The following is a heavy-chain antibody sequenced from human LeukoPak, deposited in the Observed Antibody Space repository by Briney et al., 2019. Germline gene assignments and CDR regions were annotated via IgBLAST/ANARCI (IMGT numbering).Heavy chain of an antibody. CDR1: GGSISKTSHY. Sequence: SETLSLTCSVSGGSISKTSHYWGWIRQPPGKGLEWIGSIYYSGTTHYNPSLKSRVTISVDTSKNQFSLKLSSVTAADTAVYYCARAPYSSSWYDGFEYWGQGTLVTVSS. J-gene: IGHJ4*02. CDR2: IYYSGTT. CDR3: ARAPYSSSWYDGFEY. D-gene: IGHD6-13*01. V-gene: IGHV4-39*01.